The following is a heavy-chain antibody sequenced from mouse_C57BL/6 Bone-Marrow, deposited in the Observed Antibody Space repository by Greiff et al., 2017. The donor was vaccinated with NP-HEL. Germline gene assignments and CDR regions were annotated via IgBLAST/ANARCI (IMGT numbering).Heavy chain of an antibody. CDR1: GFTFSVFY. CDR3: ARDDGYDGVAD. V-gene: IGHV7-1*01. CDR2: ISHKANDYTT. Sequence: EVQLVESGGGLVQPGRSLRLSCATSGFTFSVFYMDWVRQAPGPGLEWIAAISHKANDYTTEYSASVKGRFIVSRDTSQSILYLQKNALRAEDTAIYYCARDDGYDGVADWGQGTLVTVSA. D-gene: IGHD2-2*01. J-gene: IGHJ3*01.